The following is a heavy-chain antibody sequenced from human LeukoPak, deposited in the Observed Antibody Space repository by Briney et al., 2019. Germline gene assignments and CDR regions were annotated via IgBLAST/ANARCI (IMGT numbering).Heavy chain of an antibody. J-gene: IGHJ5*02. Sequence: GASVKVSFTAPGYTFTGYYMHWVRQAPGQGLEWMGWINPNSGGTNYAQKFQGRVTMTRDTSISTAYMELSRLRSDDTAVYYCAREFNSRIAAAQYNWFDPWGQGTLVTASS. CDR1: GYTFTGYY. CDR3: AREFNSRIAAAQYNWFDP. CDR2: INPNSGGT. D-gene: IGHD6-13*01. V-gene: IGHV1-2*02.